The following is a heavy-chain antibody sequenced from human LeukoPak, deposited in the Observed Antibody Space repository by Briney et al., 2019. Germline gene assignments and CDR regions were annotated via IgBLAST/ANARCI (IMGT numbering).Heavy chain of an antibody. J-gene: IGHJ5*02. CDR2: IYHSGSA. CDR3: ARDPRWLTPDCTSTSCYENYFDP. D-gene: IGHD2-2*01. Sequence: SETLSLTCAVSGYSISSGYQWAWIRQSSGKGLEWIGSIYHSGSAHYNPSLKSRVTILVETSKNQFSLKLYSVTAADTAVYYCARDPRWLTPDCTSTSCYENYFDPWGQGTLVTVSS. CDR1: GYSISSGYQ. V-gene: IGHV4-38-2*02.